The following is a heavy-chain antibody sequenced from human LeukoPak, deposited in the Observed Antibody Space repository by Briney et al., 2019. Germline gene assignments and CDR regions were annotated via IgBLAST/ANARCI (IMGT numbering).Heavy chain of an antibody. D-gene: IGHD5-18*01. J-gene: IGHJ5*02. CDR2: IYPGDSDT. CDR3: ARLVYSYGNVANWFDP. Sequence: GESLKISCKGSGYSFTSYWIGWVRQMPGKGLEWMGIIYPGDSDTRYSPSFQSQVTISADKSISTAYLQWSSLKASDTAMYYCARLVYSYGNVANWFDPWGQGTLVTVSS. V-gene: IGHV5-51*01. CDR1: GYSFTSYW.